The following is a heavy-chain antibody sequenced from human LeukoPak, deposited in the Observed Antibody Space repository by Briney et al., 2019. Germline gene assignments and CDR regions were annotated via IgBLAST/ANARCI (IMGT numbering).Heavy chain of an antibody. D-gene: IGHD3-22*01. CDR1: GFTFGNFW. Sequence: GVLRLSCAASGFTFGNFWMSWVRQAPGKGLEWVANLNEDGSEKYYLDSVRGRFTISRDKARNSLFLQMNSLRADDTAVYYCARDRALHDSRRGYYYTEDDYWGQGTLVTVSS. CDR2: LNEDGSEK. J-gene: IGHJ4*02. CDR3: ARDRALHDSRRGYYYTEDDY. V-gene: IGHV3-7*01.